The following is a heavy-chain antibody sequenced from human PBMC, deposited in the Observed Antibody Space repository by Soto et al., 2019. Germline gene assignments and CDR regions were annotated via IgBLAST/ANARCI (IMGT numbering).Heavy chain of an antibody. CDR2: IIPIFGTA. Sequence: QVQLVQSGAEVKKPGSSVKVSCKASGGTFSSYAISWVRQAPGQGLEWMGGIIPIFGTANYAQKFQGRVTITADESTSTAHMELSSLRSEDTAVYYCARGLAVVGPAAILGIDYYYGMDVWGRGTTVTVSS. J-gene: IGHJ6*02. D-gene: IGHD2-2*02. CDR3: ARGLAVVGPAAILGIDYYYGMDV. V-gene: IGHV1-69*01. CDR1: GGTFSSYA.